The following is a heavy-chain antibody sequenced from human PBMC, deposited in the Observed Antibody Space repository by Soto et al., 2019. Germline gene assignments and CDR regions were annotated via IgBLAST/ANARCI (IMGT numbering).Heavy chain of an antibody. Sequence: PGGSLRLSCAASGVTCSSYSMNWVRQAPGKGLEWVSYISSSSSTIYYADSVKGRFTISRDNAKNSLYLQMNSLRDEDTAVYYCASQMASVLIAVAGTAMYYYYGMDVWGQGTTVTVSS. CDR1: GVTCSSYS. CDR3: ASQMASVLIAVAGTAMYYYYGMDV. J-gene: IGHJ6*02. V-gene: IGHV3-48*02. D-gene: IGHD6-19*01. CDR2: ISSSSSTI.